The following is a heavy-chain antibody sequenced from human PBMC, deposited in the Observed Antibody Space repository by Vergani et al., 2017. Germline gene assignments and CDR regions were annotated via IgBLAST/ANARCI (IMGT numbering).Heavy chain of an antibody. CDR1: FDSIRNLY. CDR2: IHYSENT. J-gene: IGHJ5*02. CDR3: ASDTRSGQRADR. D-gene: IGHD6-19*01. V-gene: IGHV4-59*11. Sequence: QVQLQESGPGLVKPSETLSLTCSVSFDSIRNLYCNWIRQPTGKGLEWIGSIHYSENTNYNPSLKTRVTISVDTSKTQFSLTLTSVTAADTAVYYCASDTRSGQRADRWGQGILVTVTS.